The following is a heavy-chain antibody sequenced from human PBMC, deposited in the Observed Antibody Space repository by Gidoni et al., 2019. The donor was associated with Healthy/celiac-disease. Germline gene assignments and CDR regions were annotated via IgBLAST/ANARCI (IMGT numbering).Heavy chain of an antibody. V-gene: IGHV2-5*01. CDR2: IYWNDDK. J-gene: IGHJ3*02. CDR1: GFSLSTSGVG. D-gene: IGHD5-18*01. CDR3: AHYTRTRGYSQFAFDI. Sequence: QITLKESGPTLVKPTQTLTLTCTFSGFSLSTSGVGVGWIRQPPGKALEWLALIYWNDDKRYSPSLKSRLTITKDTSKNQVVLTMTNMDPVDTATYYCAHYTRTRGYSQFAFDIWGQGTMVTVSS.